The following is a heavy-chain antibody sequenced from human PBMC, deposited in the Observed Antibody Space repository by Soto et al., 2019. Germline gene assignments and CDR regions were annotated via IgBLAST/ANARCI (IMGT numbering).Heavy chain of an antibody. CDR2: INHSGST. J-gene: IGHJ6*02. CDR1: GWSFSGYY. CDR3: ARSQRVRGFYYYYGMDV. Sequence: PSETLSLTCAFYGWSFSGYYWSWIRQPPGKGLEWIGEINHSGSTNYNPSLKSRVTISVDTSKNQFSLKLSSVTAADTAVYYCARSQRVRGFYYYYGMDVWGQGTTVTVSS. D-gene: IGHD3-10*01. V-gene: IGHV4-34*01.